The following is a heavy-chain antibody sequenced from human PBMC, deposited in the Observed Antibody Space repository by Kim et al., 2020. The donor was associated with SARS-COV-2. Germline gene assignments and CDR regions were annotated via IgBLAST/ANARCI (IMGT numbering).Heavy chain of an antibody. Sequence: GSTNYNPSLKSRVTISVDTSKNQFSLKLSSVTAADTAVYYCARLEGYCSSWGQGTLVTVSS. J-gene: IGHJ4*02. D-gene: IGHD2-2*01. CDR3: ARLEGYCSS. V-gene: IGHV4-34*01. CDR2: GST.